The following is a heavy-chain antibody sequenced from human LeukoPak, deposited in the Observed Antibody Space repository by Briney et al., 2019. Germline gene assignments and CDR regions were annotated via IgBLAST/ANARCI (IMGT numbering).Heavy chain of an antibody. J-gene: IGHJ4*02. CDR2: ISYDGSNK. D-gene: IGHD4-23*01. CDR3: AKVRGNSFTSFDY. Sequence: GGSLRLSCAASGFTFSSYAMHWVRQAPGKGLEWVAVISYDGSNKYYADSVKGRFTISRDNSKNTLYLQMNSLRAEDTAVYYCAKVRGNSFTSFDYWGQGTLVTVSS. V-gene: IGHV3-30*04. CDR1: GFTFSSYA.